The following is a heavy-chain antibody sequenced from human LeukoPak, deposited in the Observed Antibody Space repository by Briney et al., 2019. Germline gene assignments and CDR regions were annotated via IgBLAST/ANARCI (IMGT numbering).Heavy chain of an antibody. CDR3: AKDISSAGATLFDY. CDR1: GFTFSSYG. J-gene: IGHJ4*02. CDR2: ISYDGSNK. D-gene: IGHD1-26*01. V-gene: IGHV3-30*18. Sequence: GGSLRLSCAASGFTFSSYGMHWVRQAPGKGLEWVAVISYDGSNKYYADSVKGRFTIPRDNSKNTLYLQMNSLRAEDTAVYYCAKDISSAGATLFDYWGQGTLVTVSS.